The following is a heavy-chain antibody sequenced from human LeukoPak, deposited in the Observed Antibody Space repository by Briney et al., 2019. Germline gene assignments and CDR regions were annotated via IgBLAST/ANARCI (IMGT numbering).Heavy chain of an antibody. Sequence: GGSLRLSCAASGFTFSRFRMSWVRQAPGKGLEWVSSISSSSSYIYYADSVKGRFTISRDNAKNSLYLQMNSLRAEDTAVYYCARDLGGYCSSTSCSGWRYWGQGTLVTVSS. CDR1: GFTFSRFR. V-gene: IGHV3-21*01. CDR2: ISSSSSYI. J-gene: IGHJ4*02. D-gene: IGHD2-2*01. CDR3: ARDLGGYCSSTSCSGWRY.